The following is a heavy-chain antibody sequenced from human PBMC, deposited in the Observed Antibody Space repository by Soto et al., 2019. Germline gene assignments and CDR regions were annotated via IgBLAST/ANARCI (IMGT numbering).Heavy chain of an antibody. V-gene: IGHV1-69*01. D-gene: IGHD6-13*01. CDR3: ARGNLRVIGASGYNWFDP. CDR2: IIPIFGTA. CDR1: GGTFRSYA. Sequence: QVQLVQSGAEVQKPGSSVKVSCKASGGTFRSYAISWVRQAPGQGLEWMGGIIPIFGTANYAQKLQGRVTIPADESTSTAYMELSSLRAEDTAVYYCARGNLRVIGASGYNWFDPWGQGTLVTVSS. J-gene: IGHJ5*02.